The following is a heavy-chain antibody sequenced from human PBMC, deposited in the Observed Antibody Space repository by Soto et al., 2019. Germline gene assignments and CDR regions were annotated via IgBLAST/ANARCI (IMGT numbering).Heavy chain of an antibody. V-gene: IGHV4-30-4*01. J-gene: IGHJ4*02. D-gene: IGHD5-18*01. CDR2: VYYRGSI. Sequence: PSETLSLTCTVSGDSISSPDYYWSWIRQAPGKGLELIGYVYYRGSIYYTPSFESRVTISVDTSKNQFSLKLSSVTAADTAVYYCARRGYSYGYDHYFDYWGQGALVTVSS. CDR1: GDSISSPDYY. CDR3: ARRGYSYGYDHYFDY.